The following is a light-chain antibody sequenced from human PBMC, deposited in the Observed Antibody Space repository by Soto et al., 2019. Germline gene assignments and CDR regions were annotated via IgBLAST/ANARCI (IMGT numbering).Light chain of an antibody. V-gene: IGKV3D-7*01. J-gene: IGKJ5*01. Sequence: PGERVTLSCRASQSVSSSYLTWYQQKPGQAPRLLIYGASTRATSIPARFSGSGSVTDFTLTISCLQSEDFATYYCQQYYSYPPNTFGQGTRLEI. CDR2: GAS. CDR3: QQYYSYPPNT. CDR1: QSVSSSY.